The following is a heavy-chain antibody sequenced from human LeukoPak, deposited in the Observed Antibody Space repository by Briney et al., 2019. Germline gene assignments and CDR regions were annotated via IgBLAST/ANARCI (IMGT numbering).Heavy chain of an antibody. CDR2: INWNGGST. CDR3: AREGAAAGTVLGGFDY. V-gene: IGHV3-20*04. Sequence: GGSLRLSCAASGFTFDDYGMSWVRQAPGKGLEWVSGINWNGGSTGYADSVKGRFTISRDNAKNSLYLQMNSLRAGDTALYYCAREGAAAGTVLGGFDYWGQGTLVTVSS. D-gene: IGHD6-13*01. CDR1: GFTFDDYG. J-gene: IGHJ4*02.